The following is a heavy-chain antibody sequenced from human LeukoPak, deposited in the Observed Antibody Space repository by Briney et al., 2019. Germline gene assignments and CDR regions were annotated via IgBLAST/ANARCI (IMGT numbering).Heavy chain of an antibody. V-gene: IGHV1-69*06. CDR2: IIPIFGTA. CDR1: GYTFTSYY. CDR3: ASRELGILDY. Sequence: SVKVSCKASGYTFTSYYMHWVRQAPGQGLEWMGGIIPIFGTANYAQKFQGRVTITADKSTSTAYMELSSLRSEDTAVYYCASRELGILDYWGQGTLVTVSS. D-gene: IGHD7-27*01. J-gene: IGHJ4*02.